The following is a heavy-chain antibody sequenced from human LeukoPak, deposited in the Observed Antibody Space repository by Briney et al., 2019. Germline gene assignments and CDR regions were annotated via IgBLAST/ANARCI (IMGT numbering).Heavy chain of an antibody. CDR3: ARRTLVAAAGRRFDP. J-gene: IGHJ5*02. Sequence: SETLSLTCAVYGESFSGYYWSWIRQPPGKGLEWIGEINHSGSTNYNPSLKSRVTISVDTSKNQFSLKLSSVTAADTAVYYCARRTLVAAAGRRFDPWGQGTLVTVSS. CDR1: GESFSGYY. D-gene: IGHD6-13*01. CDR2: INHSGST. V-gene: IGHV4-34*01.